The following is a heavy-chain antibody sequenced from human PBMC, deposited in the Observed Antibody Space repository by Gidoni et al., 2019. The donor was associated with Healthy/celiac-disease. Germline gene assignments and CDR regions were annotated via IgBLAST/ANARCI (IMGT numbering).Heavy chain of an antibody. D-gene: IGHD1-26*01. CDR1: GYTFTGYY. V-gene: IGHV1-2*02. CDR2: INPNSGGT. CDR3: ARVNKRSYYFDY. J-gene: IGHJ4*02. Sequence: QVQLVQSGAEVKKPGASVKVSCKAYGYTFTGYYMHWVRQAPGQGLEWMGWINPNSGGTNYAQKFQCRFTMTRDTSISTAYMELGRLGSDDTAVYYCARVNKRSYYFDYWGQGTLVTVSS.